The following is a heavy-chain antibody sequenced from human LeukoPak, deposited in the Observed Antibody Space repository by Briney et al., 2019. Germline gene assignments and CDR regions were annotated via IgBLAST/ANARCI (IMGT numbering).Heavy chain of an antibody. D-gene: IGHD6-19*01. J-gene: IGHJ4*02. V-gene: IGHV4-59*02. CDR2: VYGSGYT. Sequence: SETLSLTCTVSGASVSGWYWSWIRQPPGKGLEWIGYVYGSGYTNYNPSLKSRVTMSIDTSKNLFSLKLTSVTAADTATYYCARETSLAGFASGLGFNYWGQGTLVTVSS. CDR1: GASVSGWY. CDR3: ARETSLAGFASGLGFNY.